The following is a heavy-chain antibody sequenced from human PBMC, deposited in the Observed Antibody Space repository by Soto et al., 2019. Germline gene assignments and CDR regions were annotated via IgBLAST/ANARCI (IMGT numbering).Heavy chain of an antibody. CDR1: GGSFSGYY. CDR2: INHSGST. V-gene: IGHV4-34*02. D-gene: IGHD6-25*01. CDR3: ARGHSSSAGRGNDDWFDP. J-gene: IGHJ5*02. Sequence: QVLLQQWGAGLLKPSETLSLTCAVYGGSFSGYYWSWIRQPPGKGLEWTGEINHSGSTSYNPSLKSGVTISVDTSKNQFSLKLSSVTAADTAVYYCARGHSSSAGRGNDDWFDPWGQGTLVTVSS.